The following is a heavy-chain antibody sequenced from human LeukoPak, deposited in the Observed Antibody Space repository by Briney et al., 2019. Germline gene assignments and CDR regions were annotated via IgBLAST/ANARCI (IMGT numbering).Heavy chain of an antibody. CDR3: TANEWELTPIGY. V-gene: IGHV3-49*03. Sequence: GGPLRLSCTASGFTFGDYAMSWFRQAPGKGLEWVGFIRSKAYGGTTEYAASVKGRFTISRDDSKSIAYLQMNSLKTEDTAVYYCTANEWELTPIGYWGQGTLVTVSS. D-gene: IGHD1-26*01. J-gene: IGHJ4*02. CDR1: GFTFGDYA. CDR2: IRSKAYGGTT.